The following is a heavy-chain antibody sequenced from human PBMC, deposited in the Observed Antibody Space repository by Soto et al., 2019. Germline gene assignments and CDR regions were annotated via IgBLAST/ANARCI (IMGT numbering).Heavy chain of an antibody. J-gene: IGHJ6*03. CDR3: ARTPLPHCSGGSCYYYMDV. V-gene: IGHV3-21*01. Sequence: GGSLRLSCAASGFTFSSYSMNWVRQAPGKGLEWVSSISSSSSYIYYADSVKGRFTISRDNAKNSLYLQMNSLRAEDTAVYYCARTPLPHCSGGSCYYYMDVWGKGTTVTVSS. CDR1: GFTFSSYS. CDR2: ISSSSSYI. D-gene: IGHD2-15*01.